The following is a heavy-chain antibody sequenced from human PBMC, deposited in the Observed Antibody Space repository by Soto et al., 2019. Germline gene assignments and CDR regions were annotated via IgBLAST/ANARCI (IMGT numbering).Heavy chain of an antibody. Sequence: EVQLLESGGGFVEPGWSLRLSCAASGFTFSNYPMTWVRQAPGKGLEWVSSISGSGGSTYYADSVKGRFTISRDNPKNTISLQMNSLRAEDTAVYYCAREQTHSEADTSSMFYYWGQGTLVTVSS. CDR1: GFTFSNYP. D-gene: IGHD2-2*01. J-gene: IGHJ4*02. V-gene: IGHV3-23*01. CDR2: ISGSGGST. CDR3: AREQTHSEADTSSMFYY.